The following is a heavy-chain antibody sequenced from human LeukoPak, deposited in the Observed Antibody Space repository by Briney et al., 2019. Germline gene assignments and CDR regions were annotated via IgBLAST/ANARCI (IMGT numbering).Heavy chain of an antibody. D-gene: IGHD2-15*01. V-gene: IGHV3-23*01. CDR3: AKDRGYCSGGSCYFDY. CDR1: GFTFSGYA. J-gene: IGHJ4*02. CDR2: ISGSGGST. Sequence: GGSLRLSCGASGFTFSGYAMSWVRQAPGKGLEWVSAISGSGGSTYYADSVKGRFTISRDNSKNTLYLQMNSLRAEDTAVYYCAKDRGYCSGGSCYFDYWGQGTLVTVSS.